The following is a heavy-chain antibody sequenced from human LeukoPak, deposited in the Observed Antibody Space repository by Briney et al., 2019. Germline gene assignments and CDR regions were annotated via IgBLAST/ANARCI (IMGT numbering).Heavy chain of an antibody. V-gene: IGHV3-23*01. Sequence: GRSLRLSCAASGFTFSSYAMSWVRQAPGKGLEWVSAISGSGGSTYYADSVKGRFTISRDNSKNTLYLQMNSLRAEDTAVYYCAKDRQSYGYYFDYWGQGTLVTVSS. CDR3: AKDRQSYGYYFDY. D-gene: IGHD5-18*01. CDR2: ISGSGGST. CDR1: GFTFSSYA. J-gene: IGHJ4*02.